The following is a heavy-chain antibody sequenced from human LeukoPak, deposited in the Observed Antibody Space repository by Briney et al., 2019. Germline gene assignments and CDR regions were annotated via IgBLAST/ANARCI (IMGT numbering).Heavy chain of an antibody. Sequence: GGSLRLSCAASGFTFTSYAMSWVRQAPGNGLEWVSTIGGSGGNTYYADPVKGRFTISRDNSKNTLYLQMNRPRADDTAVYYCAKDHYWDYFRGADYWGQGTLVTVSS. D-gene: IGHD2/OR15-2a*01. CDR1: GFTFTSYA. CDR3: AKDHYWDYFRGADY. CDR2: IGGSGGNT. V-gene: IGHV3-23*01. J-gene: IGHJ4*02.